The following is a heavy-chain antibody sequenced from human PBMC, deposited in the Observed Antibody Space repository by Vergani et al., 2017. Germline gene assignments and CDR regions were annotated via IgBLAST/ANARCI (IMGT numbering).Heavy chain of an antibody. J-gene: IGHJ4*02. CDR3: AKMGSGVVTEVAYYFDY. V-gene: IGHV3-30*02. Sequence: QVQLVESGGGVVQPGGSLRLSCTASGFTFRSNGMHWVRQAPGKGLEWVAFIWFDGSKTYYVDSVKGRFTISRDNSKNTLFLQMNSLRPEDTAIYYCAKMGSGVVTEVAYYFDYWGQGTLVTVSS. CDR2: IWFDGSKT. D-gene: IGHD2-21*02. CDR1: GFTFRSNG.